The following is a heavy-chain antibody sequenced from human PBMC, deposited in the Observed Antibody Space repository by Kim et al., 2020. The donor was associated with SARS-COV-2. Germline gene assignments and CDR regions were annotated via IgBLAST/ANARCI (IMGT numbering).Heavy chain of an antibody. J-gene: IGHJ6*02. Sequence: GGSLRLSCAASGFTFSSYGMHWVRQAPGKGLEWVAVISYDGSNKYYADSVKGRFTISRDNSKNTLYLQMNSLRAEDTAVYYCAKSRSSGWRGFGYYGMDVWGQGTTVTVSS. V-gene: IGHV3-30*18. CDR3: AKSRSSGWRGFGYYGMDV. CDR2: ISYDGSNK. D-gene: IGHD6-19*01. CDR1: GFTFSSYG.